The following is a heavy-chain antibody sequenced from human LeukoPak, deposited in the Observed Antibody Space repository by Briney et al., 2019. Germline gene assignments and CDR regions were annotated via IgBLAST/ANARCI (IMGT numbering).Heavy chain of an antibody. Sequence: GASVKVSSKASGYTFTGYYMHWVRQAPGQGLEWMGWINPNSGGTNYAQKFQGRVTMTRDTSISTAYMELSRLRSDDTAVYYCARVRSYYYDSSGLDYWGQGTLVTVSS. D-gene: IGHD3-22*01. V-gene: IGHV1-2*02. CDR3: ARVRSYYYDSSGLDY. CDR1: GYTFTGYY. J-gene: IGHJ4*02. CDR2: INPNSGGT.